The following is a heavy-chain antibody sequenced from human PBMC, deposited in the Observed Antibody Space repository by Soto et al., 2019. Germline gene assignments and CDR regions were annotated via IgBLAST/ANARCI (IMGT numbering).Heavy chain of an antibody. D-gene: IGHD6-13*01. J-gene: IGHJ3*02. Sequence: EVQLVASGGGLVEPGGSLRLSCAASGITFSNAWMNWVRKAPGKGLEYIGRIRSKTDGGTTEYAAPVEGRFTVSRDDSKNTLYLKMSGLTTEDTAVYYCTTTRPGTNVFDNWGQGTLVTVSS. CDR1: GITFSNAW. V-gene: IGHV3-15*01. CDR2: IRSKTDGGTT. CDR3: TTTRPGTNVFDN.